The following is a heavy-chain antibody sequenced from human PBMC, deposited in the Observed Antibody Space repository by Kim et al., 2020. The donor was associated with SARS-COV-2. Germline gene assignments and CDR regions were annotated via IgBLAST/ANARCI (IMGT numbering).Heavy chain of an antibody. V-gene: IGHV3-7*01. J-gene: IGHJ1*01. D-gene: IGHD2-15*01. Sequence: GGSLRLSCAASGFTFSSYWMSWVRQAPGKGLEWVANIKQDGSEKYYVDSVKGRFTISRDNAKNSLYLQMNSLRAEDTAVYYCASRGGYPIAEYFQHRGQGTVVTVSA. CDR1: GFTFSSYW. CDR3: ASRGGYPIAEYFQH. CDR2: IKQDGSEK.